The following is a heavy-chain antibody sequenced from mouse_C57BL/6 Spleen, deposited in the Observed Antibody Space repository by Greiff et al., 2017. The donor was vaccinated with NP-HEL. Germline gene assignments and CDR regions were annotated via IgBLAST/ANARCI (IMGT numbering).Heavy chain of an antibody. V-gene: IGHV1-22*01. Sequence: VQLKQSGPELVKPGASVKMSCKASGYTFTDYNMHWVKQSHGKSLEWIGYINPNNGGTSYNQKFKGKATLTVNKSSSTAYMELRSLTSEDSAVYYCARGSDYYGSAMDYWGQGTSVTVSS. CDR1: GYTFTDYN. CDR3: ARGSDYYGSAMDY. J-gene: IGHJ4*01. D-gene: IGHD1-1*01. CDR2: INPNNGGT.